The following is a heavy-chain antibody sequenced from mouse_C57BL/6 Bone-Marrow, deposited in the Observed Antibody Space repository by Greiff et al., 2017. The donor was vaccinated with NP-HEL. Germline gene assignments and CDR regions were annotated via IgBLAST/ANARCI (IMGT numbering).Heavy chain of an antibody. CDR1: GFTFSDFY. CDR3: ARDLPGRGAMDY. CDR2: SRNKANDYTT. Sequence: DVKLVESGGGLVQSGRSLRLSCATSGFTFSDFYMEWVRQAPGKGLEWIAASRNKANDYTTEYSASVKGRFIVSRDTSQSILYLQMNALRAEDTAIYYCARDLPGRGAMDYWGQGTSVTVSS. V-gene: IGHV7-1*01. J-gene: IGHJ4*01. D-gene: IGHD3-3*01.